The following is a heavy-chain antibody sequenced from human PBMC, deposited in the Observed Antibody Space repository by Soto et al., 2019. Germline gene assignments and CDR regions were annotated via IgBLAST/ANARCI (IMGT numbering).Heavy chain of an antibody. J-gene: IGHJ6*02. CDR1: GFTFSSYG. CDR2: IWYDGSNK. Sequence: QVQLVESGGGVVQPGRCLRLSCAASGFTFSSYGMHWVRQAPGKGLEWVAVIWYDGSNKYYADSVKGRFTISRDNSKNTLYLQMNSLRAEDTAVYYCARVGSPTVTSYYYGMDVWGQGTTVTVSS. CDR3: ARVGSPTVTSYYYGMDV. D-gene: IGHD4-17*01. V-gene: IGHV3-33*01.